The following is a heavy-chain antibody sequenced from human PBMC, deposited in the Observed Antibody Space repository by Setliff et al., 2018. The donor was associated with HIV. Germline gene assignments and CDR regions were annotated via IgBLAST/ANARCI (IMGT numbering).Heavy chain of an antibody. CDR3: ARLPFITIFGVLNGDDGFDI. Sequence: GASVKVSCKAFGYTFINYGISWVRQAPGQGLEWMGWISAYNGNTNYPQKLQDRVTMTTDTSTSTAYMELSRLRSGDSAVYYCARLPFITIFGVLNGDDGFDIWGQGTMVTVSS. CDR1: GYTFINYG. J-gene: IGHJ3*02. V-gene: IGHV1-18*01. D-gene: IGHD3-3*01. CDR2: ISAYNGNT.